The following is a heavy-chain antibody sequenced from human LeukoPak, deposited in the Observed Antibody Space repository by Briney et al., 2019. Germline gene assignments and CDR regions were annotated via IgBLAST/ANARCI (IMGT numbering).Heavy chain of an antibody. V-gene: IGHV4-31*03. J-gene: IGHJ4*02. CDR2: IYYSGGT. CDR3: ARGRGVPAAMLFDY. D-gene: IGHD2-2*01. Sequence: SETLSLTCTVSGGSISSGGYYWSWIRQHPGKGLEWIGYIYYSGGTYYNPSLKSRVTISVDTSKNQFSLKLSSVTAADTAVYYCARGRGVPAAMLFDYWGQGTLVTVSS. CDR1: GGSISSGGYY.